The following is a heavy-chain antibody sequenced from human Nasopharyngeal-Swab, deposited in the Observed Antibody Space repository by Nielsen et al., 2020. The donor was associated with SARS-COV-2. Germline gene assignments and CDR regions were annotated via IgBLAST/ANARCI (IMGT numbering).Heavy chain of an antibody. CDR3: ARAAYSGSYYGAFDI. V-gene: IGHV3-30*03. CDR1: GFTFSSYG. CDR2: ISYDGSNK. D-gene: IGHD1-26*01. J-gene: IGHJ3*02. Sequence: GESLKISCAASGFTFSSYGMHWVRQAPGKGLEWVTLISYDGSNKYYADSVKGRFTISRDNSKNTLYLQMNSLRAEDTAVYYCARAAYSGSYYGAFDIWGQGTMVTVSS.